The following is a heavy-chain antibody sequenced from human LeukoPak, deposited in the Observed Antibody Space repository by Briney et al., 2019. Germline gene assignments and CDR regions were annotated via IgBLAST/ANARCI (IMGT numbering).Heavy chain of an antibody. V-gene: IGHV3-64*01. CDR1: GFTFSSYA. D-gene: IGHD1-26*01. Sequence: GGSLRLSCAASGFTFSSYAMHWVRQAPGKGLEYVSAISSNGGSTYYANSVKGGFTISRDNSKNTLYLQMGSLRAEDMAVYYCARGGVGARPSAFDIWGQGTMVTVSS. CDR3: ARGGVGARPSAFDI. J-gene: IGHJ3*02. CDR2: ISSNGGST.